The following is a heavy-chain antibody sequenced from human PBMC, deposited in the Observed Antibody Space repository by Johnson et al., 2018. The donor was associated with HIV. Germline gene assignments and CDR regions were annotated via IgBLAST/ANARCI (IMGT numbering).Heavy chain of an antibody. J-gene: IGHJ3*02. D-gene: IGHD3-22*01. CDR1: GFSVTSKY. Sequence: QMQLVESGGGVVQPGGSLRLSCAASGFSVTSKYLSWVRQARGKGLEWVAVISYDGSNKYYADSVKGRFTISRDNSKNTLYLQMNSLRAEDTAVYFCARDAPNFFDSSGVRDDAFDIWGQGTMVTVSS. V-gene: IGHV3-30-3*01. CDR2: ISYDGSNK. CDR3: ARDAPNFFDSSGVRDDAFDI.